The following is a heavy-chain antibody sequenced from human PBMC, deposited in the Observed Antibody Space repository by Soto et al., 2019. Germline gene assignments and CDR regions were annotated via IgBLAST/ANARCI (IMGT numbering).Heavy chain of an antibody. V-gene: IGHV3-30*18. CDR1: GFTFSSYG. D-gene: IGHD3-22*01. Sequence: GSLRLSCAASGFTFSSYGMHWVRQAPGKGLEWVAVISYDGSNKYYADSVKGRFTISRDNSKNTLYLQMNSLRAEDTAVYYCAKKDSSGYYTHDGMDVWGQGTTVTVSS. CDR3: AKKDSSGYYTHDGMDV. J-gene: IGHJ6*02. CDR2: ISYDGSNK.